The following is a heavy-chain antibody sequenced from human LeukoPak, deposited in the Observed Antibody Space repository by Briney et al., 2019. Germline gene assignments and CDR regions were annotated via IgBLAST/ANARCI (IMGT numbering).Heavy chain of an antibody. CDR1: GFTFSSYA. CDR2: ISGSGGST. D-gene: IGHD6-13*01. Sequence: PGGSLRLSCAASGFTFSSYAMSWVRQAPGKGLEWVSAISGSGGSTHYADSVKGRFTISRDNSKNTLSLQMNSLRAEDTAVYYCAKGGYSSSWGDYWGQGTLVTASS. CDR3: AKGGYSSSWGDY. J-gene: IGHJ4*02. V-gene: IGHV3-23*01.